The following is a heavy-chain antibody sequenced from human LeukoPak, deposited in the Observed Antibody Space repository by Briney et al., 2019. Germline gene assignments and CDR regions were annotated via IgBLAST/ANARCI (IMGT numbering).Heavy chain of an antibody. J-gene: IGHJ4*02. V-gene: IGHV3-23*01. Sequence: PGGSLRLSCVASGFTFSTHVMSWVRQAPGKGLEWVSTISGSGGSTYYADSVKGRFTISRDNSKNTLYLQMNSLRAEDTAVYYCAKVGVPKAPYYFDYWGQGTLVTVSS. D-gene: IGHD3-16*01. CDR3: AKVGVPKAPYYFDY. CDR2: ISGSGGST. CDR1: GFTFSTHV.